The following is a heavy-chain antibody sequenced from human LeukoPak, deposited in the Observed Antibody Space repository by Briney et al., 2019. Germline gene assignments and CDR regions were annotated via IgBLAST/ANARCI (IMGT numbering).Heavy chain of an antibody. D-gene: IGHD5-18*01. Sequence: SETLSLTCTVSGGSISSSNYFWGWIRQPPGKGLEWIGSISYSGSTNYNPSLKSRVTISVDTSKNQFSLKLSSVTAADTAVYYCARGYSYGTFDYWGQGTLVTVSS. CDR1: GGSISSSNYF. J-gene: IGHJ4*02. CDR2: ISYSGST. CDR3: ARGYSYGTFDY. V-gene: IGHV4-39*07.